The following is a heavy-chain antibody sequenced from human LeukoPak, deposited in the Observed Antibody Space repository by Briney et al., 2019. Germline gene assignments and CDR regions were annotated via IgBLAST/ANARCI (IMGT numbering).Heavy chain of an antibody. J-gene: IGHJ1*01. D-gene: IGHD6-13*01. CDR1: GGSISSGSYY. V-gene: IGHV4-61*09. CDR2: IYTSGST. Sequence: SQTLSLTCTASGGSISSGSYYWSWIRQPAGKGLEWIGHIYTSGSTKYNPSLKRRVTISADTSKNQFSLKLSSVTAADTAVYYCARDFVIAATTEYFQYWGQGTLVTVSS. CDR3: ARDFVIAATTEYFQY.